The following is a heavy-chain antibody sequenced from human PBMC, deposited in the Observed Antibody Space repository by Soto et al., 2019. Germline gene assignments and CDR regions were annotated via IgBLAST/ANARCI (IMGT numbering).Heavy chain of an antibody. CDR3: ASNAVVVAATPWFDY. V-gene: IGHV4-34*01. J-gene: IGHJ4*02. D-gene: IGHD2-15*01. CDR1: GGSFRGFY. CDR2: INHSGST. Sequence: TLSHPCGVFGGSFRGFYWSRIRKTPGKGLEWIGEINHSGSTNYNPSLKSRVTISVDTSKNQFSLKLSSVTAADTAVYYCASNAVVVAATPWFDYWGQGTLVTVSS.